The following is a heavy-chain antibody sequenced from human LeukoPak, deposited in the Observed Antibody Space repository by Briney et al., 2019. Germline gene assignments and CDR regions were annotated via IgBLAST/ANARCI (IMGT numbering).Heavy chain of an antibody. Sequence: GGSLRLSCAASGFTFSNYWMNSVRQAAGKGLELVANIRLDGSEKNYGDCVEGRFTISRDNADNFLYLQVNSLAAAETAVNYCVTDRDTSWQKRFDYWGRETRVTVPS. CDR2: IRLDGSEK. CDR3: VTDRDTSWQKRFDY. J-gene: IGHJ4*02. V-gene: IGHV3-7*01. CDR1: GFTFSNYW. D-gene: IGHD1-1*01.